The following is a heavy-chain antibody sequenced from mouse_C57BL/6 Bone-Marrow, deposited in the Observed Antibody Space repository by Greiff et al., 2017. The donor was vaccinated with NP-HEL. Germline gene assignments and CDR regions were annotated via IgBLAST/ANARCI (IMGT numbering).Heavy chain of an antibody. J-gene: IGHJ4*01. Sequence: VQLQQSGAELARPGASVKLSCIVSGFNIKDDYMHWVKQRPEQGLEWIGWIDPENGDTEYASKFQGKATITADTSSNTAYLQLSSLTSEDTAVYYCTTGGSSPYAMDYWGQGTSVTVSS. CDR3: TTGGSSPYAMDY. CDR2: IDPENGDT. V-gene: IGHV14-4*01. CDR1: GFNIKDDY. D-gene: IGHD1-1*01.